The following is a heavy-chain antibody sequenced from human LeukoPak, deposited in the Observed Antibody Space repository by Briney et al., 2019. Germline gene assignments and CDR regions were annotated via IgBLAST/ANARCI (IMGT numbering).Heavy chain of an antibody. CDR1: GFTFSSYS. J-gene: IGHJ4*02. V-gene: IGHV3-21*01. CDR2: ISSSSSYI. D-gene: IGHD1-26*01. Sequence: PGGSLRLSCAASGFTFSSYSMSWVRQAPGKGLEWVSSISSSSSYIYYADSVKGRFTISRDNAKNSLYLQMNSLRAEDTAVYYCARSREGLYYFDYWGQGTLVTVSS. CDR3: ARSREGLYYFDY.